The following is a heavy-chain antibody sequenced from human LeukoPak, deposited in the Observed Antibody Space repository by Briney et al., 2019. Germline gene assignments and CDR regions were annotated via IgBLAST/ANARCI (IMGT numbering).Heavy chain of an antibody. D-gene: IGHD3-3*01. J-gene: IGHJ6*02. V-gene: IGHV3-23*01. Sequence: GASLRLSCAASGFAFSSYAMSWVRQAPGKGLEWVSAISGSGSNPYYTDSVKGRFTISRDNAKNTLYLQMNSLRAEDTAVYYCARGEGITIFGVARLYGMDVWGQGTTVTVSS. CDR1: GFAFSSYA. CDR3: ARGEGITIFGVARLYGMDV. CDR2: ISGSGSNP.